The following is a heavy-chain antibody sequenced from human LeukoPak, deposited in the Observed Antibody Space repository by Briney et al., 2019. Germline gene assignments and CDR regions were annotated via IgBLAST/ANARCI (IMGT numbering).Heavy chain of an antibody. CDR2: ISSSSSTM. CDR3: ASGWEMTTVIKAFDI. V-gene: IGHV3-48*01. J-gene: IGHJ3*02. D-gene: IGHD4-23*01. Sequence: TGGSLRLSCAVSGFTFSSYNMNWVRQAPGRGLEWVSYISSSSSTMYYADSVKGRFTIPRDNAKNSLYLQMNSLRAEDTAVYYCASGWEMTTVIKAFDIWGQGTMVTVSS. CDR1: GFTFSSYN.